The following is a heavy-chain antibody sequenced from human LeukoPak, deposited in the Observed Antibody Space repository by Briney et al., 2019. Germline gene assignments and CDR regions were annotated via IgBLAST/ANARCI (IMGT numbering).Heavy chain of an antibody. CDR1: EFTFSSYT. CDR2: ISSSGGTT. Sequence: QPGGSLRLSCAASEFTFSSYTMSWVRQAPGKGLEWVSGISSSGGTTYYADSVKGRFTISRDNSKNTLCLQMNSLRAEDTAVYYCAKSLGCGSISCHSPYNFWGQGTLVTVSS. D-gene: IGHD2-15*01. J-gene: IGHJ4*02. V-gene: IGHV3-23*01. CDR3: AKSLGCGSISCHSPYNF.